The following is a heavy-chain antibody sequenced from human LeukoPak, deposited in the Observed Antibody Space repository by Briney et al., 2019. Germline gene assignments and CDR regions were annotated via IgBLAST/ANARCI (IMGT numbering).Heavy chain of an antibody. CDR1: GGSISSSSYY. CDR3: ARSDYYDSSGYSY. CDR2: IYHSGST. Sequence: SETLSLTCTVSGGSISSSSYYWGWIRQPPGKGLEWIGSIYHSGSTYYNPSLKSRVTISVDRSKNQFSLKLSSVTAADTAVYYCARSDYYDSSGYSYWGQGTLVTVSS. D-gene: IGHD3-22*01. J-gene: IGHJ4*02. V-gene: IGHV4-39*07.